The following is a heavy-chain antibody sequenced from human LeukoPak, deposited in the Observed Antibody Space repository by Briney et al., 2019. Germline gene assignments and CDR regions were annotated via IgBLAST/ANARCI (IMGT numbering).Heavy chain of an antibody. J-gene: IGHJ4*02. Sequence: PGGSLRLSCAASGFTFSSYAMSWVRQAPGKGLEWVSAISGSGGSTYYADSVKGRFTISGDNSKNTLYLQMNSLRAEDTAVYYCAKPDDYSNYFDYWGQGTLVTVSS. CDR3: AKPDDYSNYFDY. CDR2: ISGSGGST. CDR1: GFTFSSYA. D-gene: IGHD4-11*01. V-gene: IGHV3-23*01.